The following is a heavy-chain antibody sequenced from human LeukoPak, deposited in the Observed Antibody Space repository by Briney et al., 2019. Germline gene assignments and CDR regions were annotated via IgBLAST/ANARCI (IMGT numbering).Heavy chain of an antibody. CDR2: ISYDGSNK. J-gene: IGHJ4*02. CDR3: AKEAQSLLWFGGALSY. V-gene: IGHV3-30-3*01. D-gene: IGHD3-10*01. Sequence: GGSLRLSCAASGFTFSSYAMHWVRQAPGKGLEWVAVISYDGSNKYYADSVKGRFTISRDNSKNTLYLQMNSLRAEDTAVYYCAKEAQSLLWFGGALSYWGQGTLVTVSS. CDR1: GFTFSSYA.